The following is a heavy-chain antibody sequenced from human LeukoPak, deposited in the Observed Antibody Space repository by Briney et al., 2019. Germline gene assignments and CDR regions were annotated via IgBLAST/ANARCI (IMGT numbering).Heavy chain of an antibody. D-gene: IGHD3-22*01. CDR2: ISSSGSTI. CDR3: ARVMYDSPTTPLDF. Sequence: PGGSLRLSCAASGFTFSDYYMSRIRQAPGKGLEWVSYISSSGSTIYYADSVKGRFTISRDNAKNSLYLQMNSLRAEDTAVYYCARVMYDSPTTPLDFWGQGTLVTVSS. J-gene: IGHJ4*02. CDR1: GFTFSDYY. V-gene: IGHV3-11*04.